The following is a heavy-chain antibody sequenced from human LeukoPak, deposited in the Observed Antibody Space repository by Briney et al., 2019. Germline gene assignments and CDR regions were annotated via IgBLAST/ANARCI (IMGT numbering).Heavy chain of an antibody. CDR1: GFTFSSYS. CDR3: ARDSLIAAVWDY. J-gene: IGHJ4*02. CDR2: ISSSSSYI. Sequence: GGSLRLSCAASGFTFSSYSMNWVRQAPGKGLEWVSSISSSSSYIYYADSVKGRFTISRDNAKNTLYLQMNSLRAEDTAVYYCARDSLIAAVWDYWGQGTLVTVSS. D-gene: IGHD6-13*01. V-gene: IGHV3-21*01.